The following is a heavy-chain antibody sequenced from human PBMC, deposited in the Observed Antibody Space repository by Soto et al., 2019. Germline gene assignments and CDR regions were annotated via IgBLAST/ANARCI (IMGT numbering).Heavy chain of an antibody. J-gene: IGHJ4*02. Sequence: QVQLVQSGAEVKKSGASVKVSCKASGYTFTSHDINWVRQATGQGLEWRGWMNPNSANTGYAQKFQGRVTMTRNTSRSTAYMELSSLRSEDTAVYYCARWDYGYYARFDYWGQGTLVTVSS. CDR3: ARWDYGYYARFDY. V-gene: IGHV1-8*01. CDR2: MNPNSANT. CDR1: GYTFTSHD. D-gene: IGHD4-17*01.